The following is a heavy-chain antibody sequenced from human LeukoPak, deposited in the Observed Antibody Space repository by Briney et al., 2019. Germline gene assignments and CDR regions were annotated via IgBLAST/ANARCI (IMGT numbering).Heavy chain of an antibody. CDR1: GGSISSGSYY. D-gene: IGHD4-23*01. V-gene: IGHV4-61*02. CDR2: IYTSGST. CDR3: ARDLRGGGFDY. Sequence: SQTLSLTCTVSGGSISSGSYYWSWIRQPAGKGLEWIGRIYTSGSTNYNPSLKSRVTISVDTSKSQFSLKLSSVTAADTAVYYCARDLRGGGFDYWGQGTLVTFSS. J-gene: IGHJ4*02.